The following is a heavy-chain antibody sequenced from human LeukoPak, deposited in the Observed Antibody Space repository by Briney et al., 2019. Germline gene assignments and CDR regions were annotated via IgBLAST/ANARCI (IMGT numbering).Heavy chain of an antibody. Sequence: GGSLRLSCAASGFTFSSYAMHWVRQAPGKGLGWVAVISHDGSNKYYADSVKGRFTISRDNSKNTLYLQMNSLRAEDTAVYYCARDLWDYYDSSGYYPHAEYFQHWGQGTLVTVSS. CDR2: ISHDGSNK. V-gene: IGHV3-30*04. D-gene: IGHD3-22*01. J-gene: IGHJ1*01. CDR1: GFTFSSYA. CDR3: ARDLWDYYDSSGYYPHAEYFQH.